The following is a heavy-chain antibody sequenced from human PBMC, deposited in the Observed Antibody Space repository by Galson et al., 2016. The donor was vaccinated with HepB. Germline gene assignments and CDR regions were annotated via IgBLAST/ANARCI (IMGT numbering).Heavy chain of an antibody. J-gene: IGHJ4*02. D-gene: IGHD1-1*01. V-gene: IGHV3-7*04. Sequence: SLRLSCAASGFTFSGFWMNWVRQAPGKGLEWVAIIKEDGSDKHYVDSVKGRFTISRDNAKNSLYPQMDSLRGEDTAVYYCARGSGNRIDYWCQGTLVTVSS. CDR2: IKEDGSDK. CDR1: GFTFSGFW. CDR3: ARGSGNRIDY.